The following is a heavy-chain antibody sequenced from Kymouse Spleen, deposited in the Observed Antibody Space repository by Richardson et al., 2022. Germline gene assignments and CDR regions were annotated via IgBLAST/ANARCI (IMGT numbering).Heavy chain of an antibody. CDR1: GGSISSSNW. Sequence: QVQLQESGPGLVKPSGTLSLTCAVSGGSISSSNWWSWVRQPPGKGLEWIGEIYHSGSTNYNPSLKSRVTISVDKSKNQFSLKLSSVTAADTAVYYCARDRIAAAGTEYYYYGMDVWGQGTTVTVSS. J-gene: IGHJ6*02. D-gene: IGHD6-13*01. CDR3: ARDRIAAAGTEYYYYGMDV. V-gene: IGHV4-4*02. CDR2: IYHSGST.